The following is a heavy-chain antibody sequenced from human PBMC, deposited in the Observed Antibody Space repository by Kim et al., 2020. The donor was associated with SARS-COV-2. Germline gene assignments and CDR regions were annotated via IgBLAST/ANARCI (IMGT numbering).Heavy chain of an antibody. V-gene: IGHV3-15*01. J-gene: IGHJ2*01. D-gene: IGHD3-16*01. CDR3: NADVGGTYACGSWY. Sequence: GGSLRLSCAATGFTFSDAWMSWVRQAPGKGLEWVGRIKSKPNGGKTDYAAPVKFRFTISNDDFTDTLYLHMNSLKTEATADYYCNADVGGTYACGSWY. CDR1: GFTFSDAW. CDR2: IKSKPNGGKT.